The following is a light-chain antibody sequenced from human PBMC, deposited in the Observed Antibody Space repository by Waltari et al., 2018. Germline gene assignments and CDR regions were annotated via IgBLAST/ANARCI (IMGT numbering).Light chain of an antibody. V-gene: IGKV3-15*01. Sequence: EIAMTQSPATLSVSPGERATLSCRASQSFSSNLAWYQQKPGQAPRLLIYGASTRATGIPARFSGSGSGTEFTLTISSLQSEDFAVYYCQQYNNWPPSWTFGQGTKVEIK. CDR3: QQYNNWPPSWT. CDR2: GAS. J-gene: IGKJ1*01. CDR1: QSFSSN.